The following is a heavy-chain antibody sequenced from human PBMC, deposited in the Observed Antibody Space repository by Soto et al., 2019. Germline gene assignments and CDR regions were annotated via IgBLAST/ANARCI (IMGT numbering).Heavy chain of an antibody. CDR1: GYTFTSYD. CDR2: MNPNSGNT. J-gene: IGHJ6*03. Sequence: GASVKVSCKTSGYTFTSYDVNWVRQATGQGLEWMGWMNPNSGNTGYAQKFQGRVTMTRNTSIGTAYMELSSLRSEDTAVYYCARTYSSSSSYLYYYIDVWGKGTTVTVSS. D-gene: IGHD6-6*01. CDR3: ARTYSSSSSYLYYYIDV. V-gene: IGHV1-8*01.